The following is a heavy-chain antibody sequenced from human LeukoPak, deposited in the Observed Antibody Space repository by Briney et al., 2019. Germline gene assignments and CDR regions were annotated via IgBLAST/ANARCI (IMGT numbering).Heavy chain of an antibody. Sequence: GGSLRLSCAASGFTFSNDWMHWVRQAPGKGLLWVSRINSDGSSTTYADSVKGRFTISRDNAKNTLYLQMSSLRAEDTGVYYCARALGSIVDFWGQGTLVTVSS. CDR2: INSDGSST. CDR3: ARALGSIVDF. V-gene: IGHV3-74*01. J-gene: IGHJ4*02. CDR1: GFTFSNDW. D-gene: IGHD6-6*01.